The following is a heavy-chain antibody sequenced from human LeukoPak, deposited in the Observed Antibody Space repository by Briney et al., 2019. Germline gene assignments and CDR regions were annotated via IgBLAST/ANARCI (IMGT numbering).Heavy chain of an antibody. V-gene: IGHV3-66*01. CDR3: ARAGGEGYYYGMDV. J-gene: IGHJ6*02. D-gene: IGHD3-10*01. CDR1: GFTVSSNY. CDR2: IYSGGST. Sequence: GGSLRLSCAASGFTVSSNYMSWVRQAPGKGLEWVSVIYSGGSTYYADSVKGRFTISRDNSKNTLYLQMNSLRAEDTAAYYCARAGGEGYYYGMDVWGQGTTVTVSS.